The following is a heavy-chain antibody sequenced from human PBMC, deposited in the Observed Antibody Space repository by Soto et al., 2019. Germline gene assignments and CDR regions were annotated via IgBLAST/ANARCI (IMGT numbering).Heavy chain of an antibody. CDR1: GGTFSSYA. CDR2: IIPIFGTA. D-gene: IGHD6-13*01. J-gene: IGHJ6*02. V-gene: IGHV1-69*13. CDR3: ASNNLVSPFFSYYGMDV. Sequence: ASVKVSCKASGGTFSSYAISWVRQAPGQGLEWMGGIIPIFGTANYAQKFQGRVTITADESTSTAYMELSSLRSEDTAVYYFASNNLVSPFFSYYGMDVWGQGTTVTVSS.